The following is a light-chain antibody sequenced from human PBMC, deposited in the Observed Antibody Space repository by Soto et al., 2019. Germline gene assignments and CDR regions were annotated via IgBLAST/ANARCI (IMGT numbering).Light chain of an antibody. CDR1: QTISYTSINKTY. CDR3: QQYFSYPLT. CDR2: WAS. V-gene: IGKV4-1*01. J-gene: IGKJ4*01. Sequence: DIVMTQSPDSLAVSLGERATISCKSSQTISYTSINKTYLAWYQQRPGQPPKLLIYWASIRGSGVPDRLSGSGFGTDFTLTISSLQTEDVEVYYCQQYFSYPLTLGGGTKVDIK.